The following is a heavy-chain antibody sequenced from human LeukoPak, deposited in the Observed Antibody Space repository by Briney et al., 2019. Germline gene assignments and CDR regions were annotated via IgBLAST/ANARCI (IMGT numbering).Heavy chain of an antibody. CDR3: VKDDTYYYDSGGYPH. J-gene: IGHJ1*01. D-gene: IGHD3-22*01. V-gene: IGHV3-64D*06. CDR2: ISSNGGST. CDR1: GFTFSDYE. Sequence: GGSLRLSCAASGFTFSDYEMNWVRQAPGKGLEYVSAISSNGGSTYYADSVKGRFTISRDNSKNTLYLQMSSLRAEDTAVYYCVKDDTYYYDSGGYPHWGQGTLVTVSS.